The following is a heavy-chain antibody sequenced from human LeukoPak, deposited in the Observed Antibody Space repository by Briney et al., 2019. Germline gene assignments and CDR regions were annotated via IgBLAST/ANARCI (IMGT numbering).Heavy chain of an antibody. D-gene: IGHD3-22*01. V-gene: IGHV3-23*01. Sequence: PGGSLRLSCAASGFTFSSYWMSWVRQAPGKGLEWVSAISGSGGSTYYADSVKGRFTISRDNSKNTLYLQMNSLRAEDTAVYYCAKANYYDSSGYYENLDSWGQGTLVTVSS. CDR2: ISGSGGST. CDR1: GFTFSSYW. J-gene: IGHJ4*02. CDR3: AKANYYDSSGYYENLDS.